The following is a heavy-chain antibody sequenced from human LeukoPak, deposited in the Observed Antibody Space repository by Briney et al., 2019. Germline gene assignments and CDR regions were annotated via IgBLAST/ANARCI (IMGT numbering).Heavy chain of an antibody. CDR3: ARFSGSYCDY. CDR2: ISYDGSNK. J-gene: IGHJ4*02. CDR1: GFTFSGYA. V-gene: IGHV3-30-3*01. Sequence: GGSLRLSCAASGFTFSGYAMQWVRQALGKGLEWVAVISYDGSNKYYADSVKGRFTISRDNSKNTLYVQMNSLRAEDTAVYYCARFSGSYCDYWGQGTLVTVSS. D-gene: IGHD1-26*01.